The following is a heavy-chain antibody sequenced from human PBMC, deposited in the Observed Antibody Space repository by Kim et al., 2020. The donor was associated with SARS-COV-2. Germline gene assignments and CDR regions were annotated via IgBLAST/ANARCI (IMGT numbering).Heavy chain of an antibody. CDR3: AKDNHMDV. V-gene: IGHV3-23*01. Sequence: GGRNYFANSVKDRLTTSRENTKNPLYLEMNSLRGADTAVYYCAKDNHMDVWGKGTTVTVSS. CDR2: GGRN. J-gene: IGHJ6*03.